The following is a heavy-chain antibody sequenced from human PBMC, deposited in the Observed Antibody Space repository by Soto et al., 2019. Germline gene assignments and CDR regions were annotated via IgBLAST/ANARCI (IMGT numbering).Heavy chain of an antibody. CDR2: ISGSGGST. CDR3: AREPAPWDNYYGMDV. Sequence: GGSLRLSCAASGFTFVYYAMSWVRQAPGKGLEWVSGISGSGGSTYYAESVKGRFTISRDTSKNTLYLQMNGLGAEDTAIYYCAREPAPWDNYYGMDVWGQGTPVTVSS. CDR1: GFTFVYYA. D-gene: IGHD1-26*01. V-gene: IGHV3-23*01. J-gene: IGHJ6*02.